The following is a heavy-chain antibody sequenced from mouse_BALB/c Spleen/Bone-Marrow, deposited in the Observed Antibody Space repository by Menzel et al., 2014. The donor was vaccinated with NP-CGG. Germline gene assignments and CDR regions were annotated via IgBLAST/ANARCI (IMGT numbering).Heavy chain of an antibody. CDR3: AMIKTGAWFAY. D-gene: IGHD2-4*01. V-gene: IGHV14-3*02. J-gene: IGHJ3*01. Sequence: EVKLMESGAELVKPGASVKLSCTASGFNIKDTYMHWVKQRPEQGLEWIGRIDPANGNTKYDPKFQGKATITADTSSNTAYLQLSSLTSGDTAVYYCAMIKTGAWFAYWGQGTLVTVSA. CDR1: GFNIKDTY. CDR2: IDPANGNT.